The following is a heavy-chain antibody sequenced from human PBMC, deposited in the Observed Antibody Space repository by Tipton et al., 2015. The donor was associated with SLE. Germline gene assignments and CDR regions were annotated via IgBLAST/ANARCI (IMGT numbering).Heavy chain of an antibody. Sequence: GSLRLSCAASGFTFSDYYMSWIRQAPGKGLEWVSYISSSGSTIYYADSVKGRFTISRDNAKNSLYLQMNSLRAEDTAVYYCAREPPQQQLVPLYYFDYWGQGTLVTVSS. CDR2: ISSSGSTI. D-gene: IGHD6-13*01. J-gene: IGHJ4*02. CDR1: GFTFSDYY. V-gene: IGHV3-11*01. CDR3: AREPPQQQLVPLYYFDY.